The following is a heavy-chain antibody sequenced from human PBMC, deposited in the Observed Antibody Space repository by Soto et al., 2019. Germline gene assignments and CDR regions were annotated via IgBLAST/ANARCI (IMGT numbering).Heavy chain of an antibody. CDR2: ISYDGSNK. D-gene: IGHD3-22*01. CDR1: GFTFSSYG. V-gene: IGHV3-30*18. J-gene: IGHJ4*02. Sequence: GGSLRLSCAASGFTFSSYGMHWVRQAPGKGLEWVAVISYDGSNKYYADSVKGRFTISRDNSKNTLYLQMSSLRAEDTAVYYCAKAPDYYDSSGYEFDYWGQGTLVTVSS. CDR3: AKAPDYYDSSGYEFDY.